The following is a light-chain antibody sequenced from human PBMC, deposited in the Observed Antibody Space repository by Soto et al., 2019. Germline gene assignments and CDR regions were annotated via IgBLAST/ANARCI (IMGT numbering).Light chain of an antibody. V-gene: IGLV1-40*01. J-gene: IGLJ1*01. CDR1: SASIGAGYD. Sequence: QSVLTQPPSVSGAPGQRVTISCTGNSASIGAGYDVHWYQQFPGTAPKLLIYGNSNRPSGVPDRFSGSKSGTSASLAITGLQAEDEADYYCQSYDSSLSGVFGSGTKLTVL. CDR2: GNS. CDR3: QSYDSSLSGV.